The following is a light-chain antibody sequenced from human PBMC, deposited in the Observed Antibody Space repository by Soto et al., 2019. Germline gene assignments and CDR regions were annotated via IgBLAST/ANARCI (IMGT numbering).Light chain of an antibody. CDR3: QQYCSSQYT. CDR1: QSVRNNY. J-gene: IGKJ2*01. Sequence: EMVLTQSPGTRSLSPGAIATLSCSASQSVRNNYLAWYQQKTGQAPMLLIYGASNRTTGIQDTFRGSGSGRDFDLSIIRLEPEDFAGDYWQQYCSSQYTVGQGTETEIK. CDR2: GAS. V-gene: IGKV3-20*01.